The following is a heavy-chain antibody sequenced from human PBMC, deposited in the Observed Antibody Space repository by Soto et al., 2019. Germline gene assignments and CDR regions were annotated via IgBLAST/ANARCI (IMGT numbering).Heavy chain of an antibody. CDR1: GFTFSSYW. V-gene: IGHV3-7*01. J-gene: IGHJ4*02. Sequence: GESLKISCAASGFTFSSYWMSWVRQAPGKGLEWVANIKQDGSEKYYVDSVKGRFTISRDNAKNSLYLQMNSLRAEDTAVYYCASKVSIAARHDYWGQGTLVTVSS. CDR3: ASKVSIAARHDY. CDR2: IKQDGSEK. D-gene: IGHD6-6*01.